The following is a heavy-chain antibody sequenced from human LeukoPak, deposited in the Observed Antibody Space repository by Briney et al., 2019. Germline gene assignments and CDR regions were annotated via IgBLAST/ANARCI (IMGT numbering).Heavy chain of an antibody. J-gene: IGHJ4*02. CDR2: ITASGTAM. Sequence: PGGSLRLSCAASGFNFASQWMHWVRQAPGKGLEWVSHITASGTAMFYADSVKGRFTISRDNAKNSLYLQMNSLRDEDTAVYYCASSGSYRFDYWGQGTLVTVSS. V-gene: IGHV3-48*02. CDR1: GFNFASQW. CDR3: ASSGSYRFDY. D-gene: IGHD1-26*01.